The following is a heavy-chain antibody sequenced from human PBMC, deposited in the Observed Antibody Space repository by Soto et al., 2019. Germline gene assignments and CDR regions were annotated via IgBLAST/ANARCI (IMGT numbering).Heavy chain of an antibody. V-gene: IGHV1-3*01. CDR3: AGGYCSGGSCYSAFDY. J-gene: IGHJ4*02. Sequence: ASVKVSCKASGYTFTSYAMHWVRQAPGQRLEWMRWINAGNGNTKYSQKFRGRVTITRDTSASTAYMELSSLRSEDTAVYYCAGGYCSGGSCYSAFDYWGQGTLVTVSS. CDR1: GYTFTSYA. D-gene: IGHD2-15*01. CDR2: INAGNGNT.